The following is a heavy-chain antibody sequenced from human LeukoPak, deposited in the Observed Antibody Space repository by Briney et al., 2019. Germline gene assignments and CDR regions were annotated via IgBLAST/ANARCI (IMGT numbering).Heavy chain of an antibody. V-gene: IGHV3-9*01. CDR3: AKSRSDYYYYGMDV. CDR1: GFTFDDYA. Sequence: GGSLRLSCAASGFTFDDYAMHWVRQAPGKGLEWVSGISWNSGSIGYADSVKGRFTISRDNAKNSLYLQMNSLRAEDTAFYYCAKSRSDYYYYGMDVWGQGTTVTVS. J-gene: IGHJ6*02. CDR2: ISWNSGSI.